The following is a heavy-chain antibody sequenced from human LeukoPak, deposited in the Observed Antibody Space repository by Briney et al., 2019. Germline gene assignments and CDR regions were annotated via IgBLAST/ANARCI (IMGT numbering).Heavy chain of an antibody. D-gene: IGHD3-22*01. J-gene: IGHJ4*02. CDR3: ARGHHYYDSSAYYY. CDR1: GFTFSDYY. Sequence: GESLRLSCAASGFTFSDYYMTWIRQAPGKGLEWVSYISSSGGYKKYADSLRGRFTISRDNAKNTLCLQMNSLRAEDTAVYYCARGHHYYDSSAYYYWGQGTLVTVSS. CDR2: ISSSGGYK. V-gene: IGHV3-11*06.